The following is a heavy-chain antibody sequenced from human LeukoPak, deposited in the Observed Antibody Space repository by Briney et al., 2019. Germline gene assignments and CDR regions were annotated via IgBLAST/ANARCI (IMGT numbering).Heavy chain of an antibody. J-gene: IGHJ4*02. Sequence: GSLRLSCAASGFTFSSYAMHWVRQAPGKGLEWVAVISYDGSNKYYADSVKGRFTISRDNSKNTLYLQMNSLGAEDTAVYYCARGGVVPAPFDYWGQGTLVTVSS. CDR3: ARGGVVPAPFDY. CDR2: ISYDGSNK. CDR1: GFTFSSYA. V-gene: IGHV3-30-3*01. D-gene: IGHD2-2*01.